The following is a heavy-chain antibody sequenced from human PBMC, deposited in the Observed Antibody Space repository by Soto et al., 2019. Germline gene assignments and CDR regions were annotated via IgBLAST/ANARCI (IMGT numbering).Heavy chain of an antibody. V-gene: IGHV4-30-4*01. J-gene: IGHJ4*02. D-gene: IGHD5-18*01. CDR1: GDSITSGDDY. CDR3: ARAGYTYGYVGFGH. Sequence: SETLSLTCTVSGDSITSGDDYWSLIRQAPGKGLEWIGYIFYSGTTYYNPSLKSRVTISVDTSKDQFSLNLSSVTAADTAVYYCARAGYTYGYVGFGHWGQGTLVTVSS. CDR2: IFYSGTT.